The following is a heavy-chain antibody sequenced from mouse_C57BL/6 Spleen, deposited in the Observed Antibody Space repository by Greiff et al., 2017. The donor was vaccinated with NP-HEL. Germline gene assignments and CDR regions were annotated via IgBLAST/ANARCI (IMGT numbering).Heavy chain of an antibody. D-gene: IGHD2-1*01. CDR2: ISSGGSYT. Sequence: EVKLVESGGDLVKPGGSLKLSCAASGFTFSSYGMSWVRQTPDKRLEWVATISSGGSYTYYPHRVKGRFTISRDNAKNTLYLQMSSLKSEDTAMYYCARLLYGNYEAYWGQGTLVTVSA. CDR1: GFTFSSYG. J-gene: IGHJ3*01. CDR3: ARLLYGNYEAY. V-gene: IGHV5-6*02.